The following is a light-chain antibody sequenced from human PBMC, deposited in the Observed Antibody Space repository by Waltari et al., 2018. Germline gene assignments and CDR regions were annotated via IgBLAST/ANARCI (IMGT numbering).Light chain of an antibody. Sequence: QSALTQPRSVSGSPGQSVTISCTGTSSDIGAYDYVSWYQQHPGKPPKRIIYDVTDPPSGVPDRFSRSKSGNTASLTISGLQAEDEADYYCCSYAGSYTYVFGTGTKVTVL. CDR1: SSDIGAYDY. CDR2: DVT. V-gene: IGLV2-11*01. CDR3: CSYAGSYTYV. J-gene: IGLJ1*01.